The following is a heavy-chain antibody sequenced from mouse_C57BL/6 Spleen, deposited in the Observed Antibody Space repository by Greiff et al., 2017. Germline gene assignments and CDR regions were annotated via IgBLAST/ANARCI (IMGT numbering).Heavy chain of an antibody. CDR3: ARDGTYYSNLAWFAY. D-gene: IGHD2-5*01. CDR1: GFTFSSYA. J-gene: IGHJ3*01. Sequence: EVQGVESGGGLVKPGGSLTLSCAASGFTFSSYAMSWVRQTPEKRLEWVATISDGGSYTYYPDNVKGRFTISRDNAKNNLYLQMSHLKSEDTAMYYCARDGTYYSNLAWFAYWGQGTLVTVSA. V-gene: IGHV5-4*01. CDR2: ISDGGSYT.